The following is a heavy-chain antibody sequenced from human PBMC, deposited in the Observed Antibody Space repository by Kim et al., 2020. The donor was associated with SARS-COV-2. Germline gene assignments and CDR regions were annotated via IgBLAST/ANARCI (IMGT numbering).Heavy chain of an antibody. J-gene: IGHJ2*01. V-gene: IGHV1-46*01. CDR3: ARVVVIATNLVSRNWYFDL. CDR1: GYTFTSYY. Sequence: ASVKVSCKASGYTFTSYYMHWVRQAPGQGLEWMGIINPSGGSTSYAQKFQGRVTMTRDTSTSTVYMELSSLRSEDTAVYYCARVVVIATNLVSRNWYFDLWGRGTLVTVSS. D-gene: IGHD2-21*01. CDR2: INPSGGST.